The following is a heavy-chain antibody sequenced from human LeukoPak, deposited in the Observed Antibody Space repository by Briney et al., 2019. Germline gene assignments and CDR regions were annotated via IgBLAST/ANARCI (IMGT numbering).Heavy chain of an antibody. CDR3: ARDLAISTSCFDY. Sequence: GGSLRLSCAASGFTFSSYGMHWVRQAPGKGLEWVAVISYDGSNKYYADSVKGRFTIFRDNSKNTVYLQMNSLRAEDTAVYYCARDLAISTSCFDYWGQGTLVTVSS. CDR2: ISYDGSNK. V-gene: IGHV3-30*03. D-gene: IGHD2-2*01. J-gene: IGHJ4*02. CDR1: GFTFSSYG.